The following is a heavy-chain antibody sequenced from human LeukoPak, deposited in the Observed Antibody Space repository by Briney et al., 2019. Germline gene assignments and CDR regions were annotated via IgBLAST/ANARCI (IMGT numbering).Heavy chain of an antibody. CDR1: GFTFSSYA. V-gene: IGHV3-30-3*01. Sequence: GGSLRLSCAASGFTFSSYAMHWVRQAPGKGLEWAAVISYDGSNKYYADSVKGRFTISRDNSKNTLYLQMNSLRAEDTAVYYCARDQVDAFDIWGQGTMVTVSS. CDR2: ISYDGSNK. CDR3: ARDQVDAFDI. J-gene: IGHJ3*02.